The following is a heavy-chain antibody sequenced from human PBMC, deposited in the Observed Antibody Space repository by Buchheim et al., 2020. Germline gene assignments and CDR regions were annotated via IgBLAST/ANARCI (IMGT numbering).Heavy chain of an antibody. CDR1: GGSISSYY. V-gene: IGHV4-59*01. CDR3: ARDNVATYDY. Sequence: QVQLQESGPGLVKPSETLSLTCTVSGGSISSYYWSWIRQPPGKGLEWIAYIYYTGSANYNPSLKSRVNISVDMSKKQFSLKLTSVTAADTAVYYCARDNVATYDYWGQGTL. D-gene: IGHD5-12*01. J-gene: IGHJ4*02. CDR2: IYYTGSA.